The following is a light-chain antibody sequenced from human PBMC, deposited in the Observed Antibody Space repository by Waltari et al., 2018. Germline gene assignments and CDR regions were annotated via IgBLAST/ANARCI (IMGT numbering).Light chain of an antibody. Sequence: QLVLTHSPSASASLGASVKLTCTLSTGHSTNIIAWLQQQPEKGPRYLMNVNSDGSHNKGVGIPDRFSGSSSGAERYLTISSLQSEDEADYYCQTGGHGTWVFGGGTRLTVL. CDR3: QTGGHGTWV. CDR2: VNSDGSH. CDR1: TGHSTNI. J-gene: IGLJ3*02. V-gene: IGLV4-69*01.